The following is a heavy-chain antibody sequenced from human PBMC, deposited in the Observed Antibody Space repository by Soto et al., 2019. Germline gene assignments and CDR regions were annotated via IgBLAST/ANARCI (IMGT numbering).Heavy chain of an antibody. V-gene: IGHV4-59*02. CDR3: ARVFPSYCGGDCSYFDS. D-gene: IGHD2-21*02. CDR1: GGSVNSYY. Sequence: SETLSLTCTVSGGSVNSYYWSLIRQPPGKGLEWIGYIFYSGSTKSNPSLKSRVTMSVDMSKNQFSLRLTSVTAADTAVYYCARVFPSYCGGDCSYFDSWGQGTLVTVSS. J-gene: IGHJ4*02. CDR2: IFYSGST.